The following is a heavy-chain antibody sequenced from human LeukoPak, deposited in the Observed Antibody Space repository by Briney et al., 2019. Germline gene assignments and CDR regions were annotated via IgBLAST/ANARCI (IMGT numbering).Heavy chain of an antibody. CDR2: ISGGTT. Sequence: GGSLRLSCTASGFTFGDYLMSWFRQAPGKGLGWVGFISGGTTEYAAAVKGRFTISSNDSTSIAYLQMNSLTTEDTAVYYCSRGSGWLSVYWGQGTLVTVSS. V-gene: IGHV3-49*03. D-gene: IGHD6-19*01. J-gene: IGHJ4*02. CDR1: GFTFGDYL. CDR3: SRGSGWLSVY.